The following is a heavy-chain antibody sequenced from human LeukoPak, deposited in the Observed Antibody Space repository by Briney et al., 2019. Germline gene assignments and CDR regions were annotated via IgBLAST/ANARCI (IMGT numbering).Heavy chain of an antibody. Sequence: SQTLSLTCTVSDDCITMYYWTWIRQPPGKGLEWIGYVDHTGSTKFNPSLNGRVSISRDTSKNFFSLRLRSVTAADTAVYFCARGRVSSSTWYSTYYYFFYMDFWGKGTTVTVSS. CDR1: DDCITMYY. CDR3: ARGRVSSSTWYSTYYYFFYMDF. D-gene: IGHD4-11*01. V-gene: IGHV4-59*01. J-gene: IGHJ6*03. CDR2: VDHTGST.